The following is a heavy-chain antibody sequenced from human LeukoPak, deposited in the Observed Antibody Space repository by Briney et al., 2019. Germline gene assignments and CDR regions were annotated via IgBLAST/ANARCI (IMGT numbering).Heavy chain of an antibody. CDR3: AKERDGYNYFDY. V-gene: IGHV3-9*01. CDR2: ISWNSGSI. Sequence: AGGSLRLSCAASGFTFDDYAMHWVRQAPGKGLEWVSGISWNSGSIGYADSVKGRFTISRGNAKNSLYLQMNSLRAEDTALYYCAKERDGYNYFDYWGQGTLVTVSS. D-gene: IGHD5-12*01. J-gene: IGHJ4*02. CDR1: GFTFDDYA.